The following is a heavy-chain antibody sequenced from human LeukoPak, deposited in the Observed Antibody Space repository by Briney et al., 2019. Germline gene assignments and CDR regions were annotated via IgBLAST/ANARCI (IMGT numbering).Heavy chain of an antibody. J-gene: IGHJ4*02. V-gene: IGHV3-48*01. Sequence: PGGSLRLSCAASGFTFSSYSMNWVRQAPGKGLEWVSYISSSSSTIYYADSVKGRFTISRDNAKNSLYLQMHSLRAEDTAVYYCARAAGGYNYGPFDYWGQGTLVTVSS. D-gene: IGHD5-18*01. CDR3: ARAAGGYNYGPFDY. CDR1: GFTFSSYS. CDR2: ISSSSSTI.